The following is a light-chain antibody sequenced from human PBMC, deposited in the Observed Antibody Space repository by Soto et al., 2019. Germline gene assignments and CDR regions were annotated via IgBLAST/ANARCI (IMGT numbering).Light chain of an antibody. V-gene: IGKV3-20*01. CDR2: GAS. CDR1: ESVSSN. J-gene: IGKJ5*01. CDR3: QQYGSSPSIT. Sequence: EVVMTQSPATLSVSPWERATLSCRASESVSSNLAWYQQKPGQAPRLLIYGASSRATGIPDRFSGSGSGTDFTLTISRLEPEDFAVYYCQQYGSSPSITFGQGTRLEIK.